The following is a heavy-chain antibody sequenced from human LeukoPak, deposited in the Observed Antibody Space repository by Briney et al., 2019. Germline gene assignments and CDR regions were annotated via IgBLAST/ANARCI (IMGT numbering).Heavy chain of an antibody. Sequence: SETLSLNCTVSGGSISSGSYYWSWIRQPAGKGLEWIGRIYTSGSTNYNPSLKSRVTISVDTSKNQFSLKLRSVTAADTAVYYCARDLGRTGAFDIWGQGTMVTVSS. D-gene: IGHD1-14*01. CDR1: GGSISSGSYY. CDR3: ARDLGRTGAFDI. CDR2: IYTSGST. V-gene: IGHV4-61*02. J-gene: IGHJ3*02.